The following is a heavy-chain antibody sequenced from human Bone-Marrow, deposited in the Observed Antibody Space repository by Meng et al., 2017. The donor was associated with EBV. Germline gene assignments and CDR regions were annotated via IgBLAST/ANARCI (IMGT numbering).Heavy chain of an antibody. CDR3: AERYSTMWGKWFDP. J-gene: IGHJ5*02. Sequence: QVRLPESGPGLVKPSGXLSLTCXVSGGSVSSTTWWNWVRQPPGKGLEWIGEIHHRGDTNYNPSLKSRVAISIDKSKNQFSLKLNSVTAADTAVYYCAERYSTMWGKWFDPRGQGTLVTVSS. V-gene: IGHV4-4*02. CDR2: IHHRGDT. D-gene: IGHD2-15*01. CDR1: GGSVSSTTW.